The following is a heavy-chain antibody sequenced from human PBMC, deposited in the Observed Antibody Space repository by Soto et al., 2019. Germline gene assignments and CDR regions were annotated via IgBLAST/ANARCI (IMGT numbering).Heavy chain of an antibody. D-gene: IGHD2-2*01. CDR2: IKTDGSNA. CDR1: GFTFSNYW. V-gene: IGHV3-74*01. CDR3: ARGDCSTANCYFGGTQ. J-gene: IGHJ4*02. Sequence: EVQLAESGGGLVQPGGSLRLSCAASGFTFSNYWMHWVRQAPGKGLVWVSRIKTDGSNATYADSVKGRFTSSRDNAKNPLYLQMNRLRGEDTAVYYCARGDCSTANCYFGGTQWCQGNVVTVSS.